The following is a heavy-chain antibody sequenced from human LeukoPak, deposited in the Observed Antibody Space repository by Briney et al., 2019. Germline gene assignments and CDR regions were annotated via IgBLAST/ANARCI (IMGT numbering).Heavy chain of an antibody. CDR1: GFTVSSNY. V-gene: IGHV3-53*01. CDR3: ASLNVAAAAHGGYYYDMDV. Sequence: GGSLRLSCAASGFTVSSNYMSWVRQAPGKGLEWVSVIYSGGSTYYADSVKGRFTISRDNSKNTLYLQMNSLRAEDTAVYYCASLNVAAAAHGGYYYDMDVWGKGTTVTVSS. D-gene: IGHD6-25*01. CDR2: IYSGGST. J-gene: IGHJ6*04.